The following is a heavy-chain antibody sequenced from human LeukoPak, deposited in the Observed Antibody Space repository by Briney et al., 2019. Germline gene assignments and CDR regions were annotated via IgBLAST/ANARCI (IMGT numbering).Heavy chain of an antibody. V-gene: IGHV1-18*01. Sequence: ASVKVSCKASGYTFTSYGISWVRQAPGQGLEWMGWISAYNGNTNYAQKLQGRVTMTTDTSTSTAYMELRSLRSDDTAVYYCARAPSRGRFLEWGEKIDNWFDPWGQGTLVTVPS. CDR1: GYTFTSYG. D-gene: IGHD3-3*01. J-gene: IGHJ5*02. CDR3: ARAPSRGRFLEWGEKIDNWFDP. CDR2: ISAYNGNT.